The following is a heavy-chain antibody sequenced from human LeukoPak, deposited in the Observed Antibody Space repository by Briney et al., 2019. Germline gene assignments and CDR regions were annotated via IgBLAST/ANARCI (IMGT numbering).Heavy chain of an antibody. CDR1: GFTFSAYG. Sequence: GGSLRLSCAASGFTFSAYGMHWVRQAPGKGLEWVAFIRYDGSNKYYADSVKGRFTISRDNSKNTLYLQMNSLRAEDTAVYYCAKTAQNLYYYGSGSYGGPYYYYYMDVWGKGTTVTISS. D-gene: IGHD3-10*01. V-gene: IGHV3-30*02. CDR2: IRYDGSNK. CDR3: AKTAQNLYYYGSGSYGGPYYYYYMDV. J-gene: IGHJ6*03.